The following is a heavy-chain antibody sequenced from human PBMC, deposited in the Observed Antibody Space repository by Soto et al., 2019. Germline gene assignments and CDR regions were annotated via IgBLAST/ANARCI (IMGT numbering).Heavy chain of an antibody. CDR3: ARNRDYAFDY. J-gene: IGHJ4*02. D-gene: IGHD4-17*01. CDR1: GFTFSSYW. V-gene: IGHV3-7*01. Sequence: EVQLVESGGGVVQPGGSLRLSCAASGFTFSSYWMSWVRQAPGKGLEWVAIIKQDGSDKHYVDSVKGRFTISRDNAKNSLYLQMNSLRAEDTTVYYCARNRDYAFDYWGRGTLVTVSS. CDR2: IKQDGSDK.